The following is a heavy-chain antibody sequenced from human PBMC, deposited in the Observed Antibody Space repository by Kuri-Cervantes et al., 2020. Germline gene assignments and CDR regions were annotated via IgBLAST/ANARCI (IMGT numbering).Heavy chain of an antibody. Sequence: GGSRRPSCAASGFTFSDSYMRWIRQAPGKGLEWVSYISSRGSTIYYADSVKGRFTISRDNAKNSLYLQMNSLRAEDTAVYYCARENPRRDGYNNDLDYWGQGTLVTVSS. CDR2: ISSRGSTI. CDR1: GFTFSDSY. D-gene: IGHD5-24*01. J-gene: IGHJ4*02. V-gene: IGHV3-11*04. CDR3: ARENPRRDGYNNDLDY.